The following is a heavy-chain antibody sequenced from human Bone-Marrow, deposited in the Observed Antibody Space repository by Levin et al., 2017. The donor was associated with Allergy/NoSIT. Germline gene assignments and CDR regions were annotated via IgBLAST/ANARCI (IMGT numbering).Heavy chain of an antibody. V-gene: IGHV4-30-2*01. CDR2: IYHSGST. D-gene: IGHD5-18*01. J-gene: IGHJ4*02. CDR3: ARADTAMVLDY. Sequence: SETLSLTCAVSGGSISSGGYSWSWIRQPPGKGLEWIGYIYHSGSTYYNPSLKSRVTISVDRSKNQFSLKLSSVTAADTAVYYCARADTAMVLDYWGQGTLVTVSS. CDR1: GGSISSGGYS.